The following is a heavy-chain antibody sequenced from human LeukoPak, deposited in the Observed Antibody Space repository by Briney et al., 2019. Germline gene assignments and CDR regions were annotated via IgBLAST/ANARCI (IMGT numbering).Heavy chain of an antibody. J-gene: IGHJ6*02. D-gene: IGHD6-25*01. CDR2: MNPNSGNT. CDR3: ARGQGIAALWYYYYYGMDV. V-gene: IGHV1-8*01. Sequence: GASVKVSCKASGYTFTSYDINWVRQATGQGLEWMGWMNPNSGNTGYAQKFQGRVTMTRNTSISTAYMELSSLRSEDTAVYYCARGQGIAALWYYYYYGMDVWGQGTTVTASS. CDR1: GYTFTSYD.